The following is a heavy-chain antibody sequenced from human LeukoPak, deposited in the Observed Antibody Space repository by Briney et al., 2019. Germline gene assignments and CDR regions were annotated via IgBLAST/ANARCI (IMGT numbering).Heavy chain of an antibody. D-gene: IGHD3-22*01. J-gene: IGHJ4*02. V-gene: IGHV3-23*01. CDR3: AKAGVITMIVVVTPVYFDY. CDR2: ISGGGEST. CDR1: EFTFSSHA. Sequence: PGGSLRLSCVASEFTFSSHAMNWVRQAPGKGLEWVSSISGGGESTYYADSVKGRFTISRDNSKNTLYLQMNSLRAEDTAVYYCAKAGVITMIVVVTPVYFDYWGQGTLVTVSS.